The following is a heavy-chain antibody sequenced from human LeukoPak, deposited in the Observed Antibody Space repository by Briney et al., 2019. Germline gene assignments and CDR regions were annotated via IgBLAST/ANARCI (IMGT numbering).Heavy chain of an antibody. Sequence: ASVKVSCKASGYTFTSYGISWVRQAPGQGLEWMGWISDYNGNTNYAQKLQGRVTMTTDTSTSTAYMELRSLRSDDTAVYYCARDAGPPIITPPRYFDYWGQGTLVTVSS. J-gene: IGHJ4*02. V-gene: IGHV1-18*01. CDR2: ISDYNGNT. CDR3: ARDAGPPIITPPRYFDY. D-gene: IGHD3-10*01. CDR1: GYTFTSYG.